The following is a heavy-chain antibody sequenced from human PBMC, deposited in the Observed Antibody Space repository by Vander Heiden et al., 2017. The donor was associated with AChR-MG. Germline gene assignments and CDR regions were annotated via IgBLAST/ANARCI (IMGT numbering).Heavy chain of an antibody. CDR2: IYVSGNT. CDR3: ASFPRLYSSGVPGVIDY. V-gene: IGHV4-61*02. D-gene: IGHD6-25*01. CDR1: GDSISSGTYY. J-gene: IGHJ4*02. Sequence: QVHLQESGPGLVKPSQTLSLTSAVSGDSISSGTYYWNWIRQPAGKGLEWIGRIYVSGNTNYNPSLKSRVTISVDTSNNHFSLKLSSVTAADTAVYYCASFPRLYSSGVPGVIDYWGQGTLVTVPS.